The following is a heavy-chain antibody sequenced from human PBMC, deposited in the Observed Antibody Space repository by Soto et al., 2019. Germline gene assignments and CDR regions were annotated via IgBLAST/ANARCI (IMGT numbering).Heavy chain of an antibody. CDR2: MHPNSGNT. CDR1: GYTFTSYD. J-gene: IGHJ5*02. V-gene: IGHV1-8*01. Sequence: QVQLVQSGAEVKKPGASVKVSCKASGYTFTSYDINWVRQATGQGLEWMGWMHPNSGNTGYAQKFQGRVTMPRNTSISTAYMELSSLRSEDTAVYYCARAAGGYSSGWYQWFDPWGQGTLVTVSS. D-gene: IGHD6-19*01. CDR3: ARAAGGYSSGWYQWFDP.